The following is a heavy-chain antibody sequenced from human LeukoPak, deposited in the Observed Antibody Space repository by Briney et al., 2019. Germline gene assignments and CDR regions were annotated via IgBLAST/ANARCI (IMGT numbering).Heavy chain of an antibody. CDR1: GGSFSGYY. J-gene: IGHJ4*02. Sequence: SETLSLTCAVYGGSFSGYYWSWIRQPPGKRLEWIGEINHSGSTNYNPSLKSRVTIAVDTSKNQFSLKVSSVTAADTAVYRCARGPRRPAAAPEYWGQGTLVTVSS. CDR2: INHSGST. CDR3: ARGPRRPAAAPEY. V-gene: IGHV4-34*01. D-gene: IGHD6-13*01.